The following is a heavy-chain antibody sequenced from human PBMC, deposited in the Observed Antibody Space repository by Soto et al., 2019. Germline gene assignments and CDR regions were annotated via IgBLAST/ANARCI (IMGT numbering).Heavy chain of an antibody. CDR2: IYYSGST. V-gene: IGHV4-59*08. D-gene: IGHD2-2*01. CDR3: ARQETDCSSTSCYDHYYYYMDV. J-gene: IGHJ6*03. CDR1: GGYISSYY. Sequence: PSETLSLTCTVSGGYISSYYWSWIRQPPGKGLEWIGYIYYSGSTNYNPSLKSRVTISVDTSKNQFSLKLSSVTAADTAVYYCARQETDCSSTSCYDHYYYYMDVWGKGTTVTVSS.